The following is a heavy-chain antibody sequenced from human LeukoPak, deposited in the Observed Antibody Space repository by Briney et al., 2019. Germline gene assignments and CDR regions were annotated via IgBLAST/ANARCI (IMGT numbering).Heavy chain of an antibody. V-gene: IGHV4-61*02. D-gene: IGHD3-22*01. CDR2: IYTSEST. J-gene: IGHJ5*02. Sequence: SETLSLTCTVSGGPISRGSYYWSWIRQPAGKGLEWIGRIYTSESTNYNPSLKSRVTISGDTSKNQFSLKLSSVTAADTAVYYCAKSLGTYYYDSSGYPHPANWFDPWGQGTLVTVSS. CDR3: AKSLGTYYYDSSGYPHPANWFDP. CDR1: GGPISRGSYY.